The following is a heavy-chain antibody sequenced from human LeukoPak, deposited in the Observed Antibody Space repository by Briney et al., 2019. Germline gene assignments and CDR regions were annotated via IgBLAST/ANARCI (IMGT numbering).Heavy chain of an antibody. CDR3: TRGGALRSGWFDL. CDR2: ISADGSDI. D-gene: IGHD3-9*01. Sequence: PGGSLRLSCAASGFTFSSSWMHWVRQTPGKGLMWVSRISADGSDIKYVDSVKGRFTISRDNAKNSLYLQMNSLRAGDTAVYYCTRGGALRSGWFDLWGRGTLVTVSS. V-gene: IGHV3-74*03. CDR1: GFTFSSSW. J-gene: IGHJ2*01.